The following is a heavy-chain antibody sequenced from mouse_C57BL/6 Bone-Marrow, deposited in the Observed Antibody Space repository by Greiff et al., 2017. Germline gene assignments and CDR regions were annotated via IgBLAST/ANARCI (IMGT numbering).Heavy chain of an antibody. CDR3: TLYYGSSYWYFDV. V-gene: IGHV6-6*01. CDR2: IRNKANNHAT. D-gene: IGHD1-1*01. Sequence: KVEESGGGLVQPGGSMKLSCAASGFTFSDAWMDWVRQSPEKGLESVAEIRNKANNHATYYAESVKGRFTISRDDSKSSVYLQMNSLRAEDTGIYYCTLYYGSSYWYFDVWGTGTTVTVSS. CDR1: GFTFSDAW. J-gene: IGHJ1*03.